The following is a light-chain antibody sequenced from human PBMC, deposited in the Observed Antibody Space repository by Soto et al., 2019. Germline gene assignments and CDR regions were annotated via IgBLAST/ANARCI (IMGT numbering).Light chain of an antibody. Sequence: EIVLTQSPATLSLCPGERATLSCRASQSVSSYLAWYQQKPGQAPRLLIYDASNRATGIPARFSGSGSGTDFPLTISSLEPEDFAVYYCQQRFNWPYTFGQGTKLEIK. CDR2: DAS. CDR1: QSVSSY. CDR3: QQRFNWPYT. V-gene: IGKV3-11*01. J-gene: IGKJ2*01.